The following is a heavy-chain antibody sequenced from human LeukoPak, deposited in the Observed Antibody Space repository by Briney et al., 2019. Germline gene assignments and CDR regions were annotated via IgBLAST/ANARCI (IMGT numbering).Heavy chain of an antibody. CDR2: IRYDGSKK. D-gene: IGHD3-22*01. J-gene: IGHJ4*02. V-gene: IGHV3-30*02. CDR3: AKDLPDSSGYYPDY. Sequence: PGGSLRLSCAASGFTFSSYGMHWVRQAPGKGLEWVAFIRYDGSKKRYADSVKGRFTISRDNSKNTLYLQMNSLGAEDTAVYYCAKDLPDSSGYYPDYWGQGTLVTVSS. CDR1: GFTFSSYG.